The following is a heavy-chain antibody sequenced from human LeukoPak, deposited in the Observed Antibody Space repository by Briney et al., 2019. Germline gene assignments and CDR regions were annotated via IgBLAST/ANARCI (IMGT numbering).Heavy chain of an antibody. CDR1: GGSISSYY. CDR3: ARQSKDDYVWGSYRYRGSVGSGAFDI. J-gene: IGHJ3*02. V-gene: IGHV4-59*08. Sequence: SETLSLTCTVSGGSISSYYWSWIRQPPGKGLEWIGYIYYSGSTNYNPSLKSRVTISVDTSKNQFSLKLSSVTAADTAVYYCARQSKDDYVWGSYRYRGSVGSGAFDIWGQGTMVTVSS. D-gene: IGHD3-16*02. CDR2: IYYSGST.